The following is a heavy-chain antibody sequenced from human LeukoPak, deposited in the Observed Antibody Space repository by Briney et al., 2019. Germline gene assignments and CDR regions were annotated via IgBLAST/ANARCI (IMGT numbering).Heavy chain of an antibody. CDR1: GGSISSGSYY. Sequence: ASETLSLTCTVSGGSISSGSYYWSWIRQPAGKGLEWIGRIYTSGSTNYNPSLKSRVTISVDTSKNQFSLKLSSVTAADTAVYYCARTTVSFDPWGQGTLVTVSS. J-gene: IGHJ5*02. CDR2: IYTSGST. CDR3: ARTTVSFDP. V-gene: IGHV4-61*02. D-gene: IGHD4-17*01.